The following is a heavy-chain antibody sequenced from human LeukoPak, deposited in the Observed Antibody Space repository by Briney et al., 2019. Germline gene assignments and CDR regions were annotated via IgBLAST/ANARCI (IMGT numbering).Heavy chain of an antibody. CDR3: ARGLVVGIAHDY. J-gene: IGHJ4*02. D-gene: IGHD6-13*01. CDR2: IYVTGST. Sequence: PETLSLTCTVSGASISSYYWSWIRQPAGKALEWIGRIYVTGSTTYNPSLGSRVTMSLDTSKNHFSLKLRSVTAADTAVYYCARGLVVGIAHDYWGQGTLVTVSS. V-gene: IGHV4-4*07. CDR1: GASISSYY.